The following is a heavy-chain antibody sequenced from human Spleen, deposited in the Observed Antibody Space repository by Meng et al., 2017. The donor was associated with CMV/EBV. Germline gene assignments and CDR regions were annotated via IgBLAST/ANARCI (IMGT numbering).Heavy chain of an antibody. Sequence: FSSSSLMWVRQAPGQGLEWMGGITPALETADYAQKFRDRVTITTDDSATTAYMEMSSLRSEDTAVYFCARGPRITVGGVIIWPLEDWGQGTLVTVSS. J-gene: IGHJ4*02. CDR1: FSSSS. CDR3: ARGPRITVGGVIIWPLED. CDR2: ITPALETA. D-gene: IGHD3-16*02. V-gene: IGHV1-69*05.